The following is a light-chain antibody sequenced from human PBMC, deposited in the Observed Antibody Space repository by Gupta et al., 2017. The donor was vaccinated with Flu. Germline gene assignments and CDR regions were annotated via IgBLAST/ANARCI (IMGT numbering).Light chain of an antibody. Sequence: VMTKSPCSLSLSLCVRATLNCKSSQSVFYSSNNKDYLAWYQQKPGQPPKLLIYWASTRESGVPDRFSGSGSGTDFTLTISSLQAEDVAVYYCKQDDSTILTFGGGTKVDIK. CDR3: KQDDSTILT. CDR2: WAS. V-gene: IGKV4-1*01. CDR1: QSVFYSSNNKDY. J-gene: IGKJ4*01.